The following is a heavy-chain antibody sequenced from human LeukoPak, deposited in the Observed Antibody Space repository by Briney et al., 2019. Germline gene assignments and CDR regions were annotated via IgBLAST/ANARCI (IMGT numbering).Heavy chain of an antibody. V-gene: IGHV4-4*07. CDR3: ARGHMELRNYYYYYMDV. CDR1: GGSITSYY. J-gene: IGHJ6*03. Sequence: NPSETLSPTCTVSGGSITSYYWSWIRQPAGKGLECIGRIYTSGSTNYSPSLKSRVTISVDKSKNQFSLKLSSVTAADTAVYYCARGHMELRNYYYYYMDVWGKGTTVTVSS. D-gene: IGHD1-7*01. CDR2: IYTSGST.